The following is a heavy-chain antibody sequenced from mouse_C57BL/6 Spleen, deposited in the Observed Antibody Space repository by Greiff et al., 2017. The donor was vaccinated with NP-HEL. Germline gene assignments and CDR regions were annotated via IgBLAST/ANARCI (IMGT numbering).Heavy chain of an antibody. V-gene: IGHV1-81*01. CDR2: IYPRSGNT. D-gene: IGHD2-3*01. CDR3: ARLSDGYYEAMDY. CDR1: GYTFTSYG. Sequence: QVQLKESGAELARPGASVKLSCKASGYTFTSYGISWVKQRTGQGLEWIGEIYPRSGNTYYNEKFKGKATLTADKSSSTAYMELRSLTSEDSAVYFCARLSDGYYEAMDYWGQGTSVTVSS. J-gene: IGHJ4*01.